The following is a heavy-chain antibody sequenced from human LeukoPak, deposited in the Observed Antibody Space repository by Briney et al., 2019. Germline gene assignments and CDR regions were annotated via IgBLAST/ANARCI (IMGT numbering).Heavy chain of an antibody. CDR1: GYTLTELS. V-gene: IGHV1-24*01. CDR3: ATSPGSGSRLDNWSDP. CDR2: FDPEDGET. J-gene: IGHJ5*02. Sequence: ASVKVSCKVSGYTLTELSMHWVRQAPGKGLEWMGGFDPEDGETIYAQKFQGRVTMTEDTSTDTAYMELSSLRSEDTAVYYCATSPGSGSRLDNWSDPWGQGTLVTVSS. D-gene: IGHD3-10*01.